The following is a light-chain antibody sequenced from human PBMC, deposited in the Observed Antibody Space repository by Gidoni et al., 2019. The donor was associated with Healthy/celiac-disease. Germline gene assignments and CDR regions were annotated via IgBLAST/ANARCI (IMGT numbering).Light chain of an antibody. CDR3: CSYAGSSTWV. J-gene: IGLJ3*02. V-gene: IGLV2-23*01. Sequence: SPGQAITISCTGTSSDVGSYNLVSWYQQHPGKAPKLMIYEGSKRPSGVSNRFSGSKSGNTASLTISGLQAEDEADYYCCSYAGSSTWVFGGGTKLTVL. CDR1: SSDVGSYNL. CDR2: EGS.